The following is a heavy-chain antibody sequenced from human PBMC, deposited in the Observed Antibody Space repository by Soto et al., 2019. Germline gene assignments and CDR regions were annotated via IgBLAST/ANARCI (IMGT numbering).Heavy chain of an antibody. D-gene: IGHD6-13*01. CDR1: GYVFTNYF. V-gene: IGHV1-46*01. Sequence: QVQLVQSGAEVKKPGASVKVSCKASGYVFTNYFMHWVRQATGQGLEWMGIINPNGGGTSYAQKFEGRVTMTRDSATSTVYMDLSSLRSEDTALYFCARDVGSNSWSYYYGMDVWGQGTSVTVSS. CDR2: INPNGGGT. J-gene: IGHJ6*02. CDR3: ARDVGSNSWSYYYGMDV.